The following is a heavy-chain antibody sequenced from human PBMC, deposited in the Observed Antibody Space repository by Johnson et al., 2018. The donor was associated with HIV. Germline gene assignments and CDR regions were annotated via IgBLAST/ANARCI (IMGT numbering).Heavy chain of an antibody. CDR3: ARDRWLGDAFDI. J-gene: IGHJ3*02. Sequence: QVKLVESGGGLVQPGGSLTLSCAASGFIFGDHYMDWVRQAPGKGLEWVAVISYDGSNEYYADSVKGRFTISRDDSKNTLYLQMNSLRPDDSAVYYCARDRWLGDAFDIWGQGTMVTVSS. D-gene: IGHD6-19*01. CDR2: ISYDGSNE. CDR1: GFIFGDHY. V-gene: IGHV3-30*14.